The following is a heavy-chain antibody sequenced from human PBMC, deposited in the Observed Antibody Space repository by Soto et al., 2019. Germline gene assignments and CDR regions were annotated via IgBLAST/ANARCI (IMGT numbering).Heavy chain of an antibody. V-gene: IGHV3-23*01. Sequence: PGGSLRLSCAASGFSFTNFAMSWVRQAPGKGLEWVAGIGASGDITWYADSVKGRLSISRDNSKNTLYLQLNSLRFEDTAVYYCAKDDFTDRGDDYFDYWGPGTRVTVS. CDR3: AKDDFTDRGDDYFDY. D-gene: IGHD2-21*02. CDR2: IGASGDIT. J-gene: IGHJ4*02. CDR1: GFSFTNFA.